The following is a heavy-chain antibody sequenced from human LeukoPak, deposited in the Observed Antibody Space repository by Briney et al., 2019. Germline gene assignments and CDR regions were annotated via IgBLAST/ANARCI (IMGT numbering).Heavy chain of an antibody. J-gene: IGHJ4*02. D-gene: IGHD4-17*01. CDR1: GFTFDDYA. CDR3: ATSQGVTTDFDY. V-gene: IGHV3-9*01. CDR2: ISWNSGSI. Sequence: GRSLRFSCAASGFTFDDYAMHWVRQAPGKGLEWVSGISWNSGSIGYADSVKGRFTISSDNANNSLYLQMNRLRAEDTALYYCATSQGVTTDFDYWGQGTLVTVSS.